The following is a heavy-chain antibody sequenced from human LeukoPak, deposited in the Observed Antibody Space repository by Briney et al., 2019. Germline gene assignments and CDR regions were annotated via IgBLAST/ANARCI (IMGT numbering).Heavy chain of an antibody. D-gene: IGHD1-26*01. J-gene: IGHJ4*02. V-gene: IGHV3-23*03. CDR2: IYSGGST. CDR3: AKGDPYSGSYYADY. Sequence: GGSLRLSCAASGFTFSTYAMSWVRQAPGKGLEWVSVIYSGGSTYYADSVKGRFTISRDNSKNTLYLQMNSLRAEDTAVYYCAKGDPYSGSYYADYWGQGTLVTVSS. CDR1: GFTFSTYA.